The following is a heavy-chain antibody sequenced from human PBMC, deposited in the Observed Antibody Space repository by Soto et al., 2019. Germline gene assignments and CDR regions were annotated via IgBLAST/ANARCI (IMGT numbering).Heavy chain of an antibody. D-gene: IGHD3-10*01. J-gene: IGHJ4*02. V-gene: IGHV4-34*01. Sequence: LSLTCAVYGGSFSGYYWSWIRQPPGKGLEWIGEINHSGSTNYNPSLKSRVTISVDTSKNQFSLKLSSVTAADTAVYYCATQKRGYYGSGSHSYFDYWGQGTLVTVSS. CDR2: INHSGST. CDR3: ATQKRGYYGSGSHSYFDY. CDR1: GGSFSGYY.